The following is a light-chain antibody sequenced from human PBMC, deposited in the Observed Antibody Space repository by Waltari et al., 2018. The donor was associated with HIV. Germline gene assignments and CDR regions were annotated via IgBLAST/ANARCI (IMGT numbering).Light chain of an antibody. CDR2: EVT. J-gene: IGKJ2*01. CDR3: MQSIQRLYT. Sequence: IVLTQTPLSLAVPPEQAASLSCKSSQTFPHSDGKTYLYWYLQKSGQPPQLLIYEVTNRFSGVPHRFSGSGSGTNFTLRISRVEADDAGTYYCMQSIQRLYTFGQG. V-gene: IGKV2D-29*01. CDR1: QTFPHSDGKTY.